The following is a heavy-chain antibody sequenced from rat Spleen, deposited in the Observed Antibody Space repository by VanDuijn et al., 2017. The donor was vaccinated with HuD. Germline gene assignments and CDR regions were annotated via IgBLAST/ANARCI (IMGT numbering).Heavy chain of an antibody. V-gene: IGHV5-7*01. D-gene: IGHD2-2*01. CDR2: VSYDGNSI. CDR1: GFTFTDFY. Sequence: EVQLVESGGGLVRPGRSLKLSCATSGFTFTDFYMAWVRQAPTKGLELVANVSYDGNSIYYRDSVKGRFTISRDNAQSTLYLQMDSLRSEDTATYYCARAGYLRDWYFDFWGPGTMVTVSS. J-gene: IGHJ1*01. CDR3: ARAGYLRDWYFDF.